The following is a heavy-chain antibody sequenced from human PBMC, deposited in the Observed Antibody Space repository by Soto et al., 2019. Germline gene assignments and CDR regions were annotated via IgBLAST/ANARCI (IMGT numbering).Heavy chain of an antibody. CDR2: IIPMLDSA. D-gene: IGHD3-22*01. J-gene: IGHJ6*02. V-gene: IGHV1-69*12. CDR1: GGTFDNYA. Sequence: QVQLVQSGAEVKKPGSSVKVSCKASGGTFDNYAITWVRQAPGQGLEWMAGIIPMLDSANYAEKFQDRVTITAEESTSTAYMEVSSLRSEDTAVYYCASTYHYDSGGKTYFYYGMDVWGQGTTVTVSS. CDR3: ASTYHYDSGGKTYFYYGMDV.